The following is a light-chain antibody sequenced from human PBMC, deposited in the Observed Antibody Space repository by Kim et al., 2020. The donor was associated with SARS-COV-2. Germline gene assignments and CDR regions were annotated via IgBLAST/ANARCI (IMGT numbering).Light chain of an antibody. V-gene: IGKV3-11*01. CDR1: QSISSF. J-gene: IGKJ4*01. Sequence: SPGERATLTCRASQSISSFLAGYQQKPGQAPRLLIHDATTRATGIPARFSGSGSGTDFTLTISSLEPEDFAVYYCQQRDSWPLTFGGGTKVDIK. CDR2: DAT. CDR3: QQRDSWPLT.